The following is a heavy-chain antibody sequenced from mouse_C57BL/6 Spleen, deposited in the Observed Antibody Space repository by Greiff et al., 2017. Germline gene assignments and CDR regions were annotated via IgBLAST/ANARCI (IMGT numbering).Heavy chain of an antibody. CDR1: GFTFSDYG. CDR3: AATVVAYYYAMDY. V-gene: IGHV5-17*01. J-gene: IGHJ4*01. D-gene: IGHD1-1*01. Sequence: EVQGVESGGGLVKPGGSLKLSCAASGFTFSDYGMHWVRQAPEKGLEWVAYISSGSSTLYYADTVKGRFSISRDNAKNSMFLQMTSLRSEDTAMYYCAATVVAYYYAMDYWGQGTSVTVSS. CDR2: ISSGSSTL.